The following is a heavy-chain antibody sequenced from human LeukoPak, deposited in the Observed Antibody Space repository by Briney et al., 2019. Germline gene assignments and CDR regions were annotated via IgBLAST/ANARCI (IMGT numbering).Heavy chain of an antibody. CDR2: ISGSGVST. CDR1: GFTFSSYA. D-gene: IGHD6-13*01. CDR3: AKGGSSSSWPY. V-gene: IGHV3-23*01. J-gene: IGHJ4*02. Sequence: WGSLRLSCAASGFTFSSYAMNWVRQAPGKGLEWVSAISGSGVSTYYADSVKGRFTISRDNSKNTLYLQMNSLRAEDTAVYYCAKGGSSSSWPYWGQGNLVTVSS.